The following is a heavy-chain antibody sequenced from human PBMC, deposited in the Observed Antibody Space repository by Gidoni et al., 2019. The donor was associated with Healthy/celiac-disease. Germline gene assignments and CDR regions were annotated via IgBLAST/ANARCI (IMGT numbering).Heavy chain of an antibody. J-gene: IGHJ6*02. D-gene: IGHD2-2*01. Sequence: KPSQTLSLTCTVSGGSISSGGYYWSWIRQHPGKGLEWIGYIYYSGSTYYNPSLKSRVTISVDTSKNQFSLKLSSVTAADTAVYYCARAYCSSTSCYLGKLANGGMDVWGQGTTVTVSS. CDR1: GGSISSGGYY. CDR3: ARAYCSSTSCYLGKLANGGMDV. V-gene: IGHV4-31*03. CDR2: IYYSGST.